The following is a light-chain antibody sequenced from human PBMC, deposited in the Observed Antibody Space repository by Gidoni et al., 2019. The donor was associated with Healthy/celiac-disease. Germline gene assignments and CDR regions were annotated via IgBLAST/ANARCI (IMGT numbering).Light chain of an antibody. J-gene: IGKJ1*01. V-gene: IGKV3-11*01. Sequence: EIVLTQSPATLSLSPGERATLSCRASQSVSSYLAWYQQKPGQAPRLLIYDASNRATGIPARFSGSGSGTDFTLTISSLEPEDFAVYYCQQRSNWWTFXQXTKVDIK. CDR2: DAS. CDR3: QQRSNWWT. CDR1: QSVSSY.